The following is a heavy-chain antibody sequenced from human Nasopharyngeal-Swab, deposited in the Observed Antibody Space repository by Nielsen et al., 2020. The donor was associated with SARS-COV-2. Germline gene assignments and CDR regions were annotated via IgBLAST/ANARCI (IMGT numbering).Heavy chain of an antibody. V-gene: IGHV4-38-2*02. CDR1: GYSISSGYY. J-gene: IGHJ6*02. CDR3: ARDGEIAAAPYYYYYYYGMDV. CDR2: IYHSGST. Sequence: SETLSLTCAVSGYSISSGYYWGWIRQPPGKGLEWIGSIYHSGSTYYNPSLKSRVTISVDTSKNQFSLKLSSVTAADTAVYYCARDGEIAAAPYYYYYYYGMDVWGQGTTVTVSS. D-gene: IGHD6-13*01.